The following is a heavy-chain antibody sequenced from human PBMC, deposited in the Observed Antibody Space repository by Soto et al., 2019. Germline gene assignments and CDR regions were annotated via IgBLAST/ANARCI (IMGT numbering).Heavy chain of an antibody. J-gene: IGHJ6*01. CDR1: GIPVSSNY. CDR3: ARVGPYYYASRMDV. D-gene: IGHD3-10*01. Sequence: EVQLVESGGGLVQPGGSLRLSCVASGIPVSSNYMTWVRQAPGKGLEWVSVLHSGGDTYYANSVKGRFTISRHDSTNRLFLQMNSLTAEDTAVYYCARVGPYYYASRMDVWGQGTTVTVSS. V-gene: IGHV3-53*04. CDR2: LHSGGDT.